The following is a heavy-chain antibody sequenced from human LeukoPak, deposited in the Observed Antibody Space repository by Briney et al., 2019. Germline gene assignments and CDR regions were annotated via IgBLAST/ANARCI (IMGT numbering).Heavy chain of an antibody. D-gene: IGHD5-12*01. CDR3: ARRRRGLRLTSQSIEYYFDY. CDR1: GFTFSSYS. J-gene: IGHJ4*02. CDR2: ISSSSSYI. Sequence: GGSLRLSCAASGFTFSSYSMNWVRQAPGRGLEWVSSISSSSSYIYYADSVKGRFTISRDNAKNSLYLQMNSLRAEDTAVYYCARRRRGLRLTSQSIEYYFDYRGQGTLVTVSS. V-gene: IGHV3-21*01.